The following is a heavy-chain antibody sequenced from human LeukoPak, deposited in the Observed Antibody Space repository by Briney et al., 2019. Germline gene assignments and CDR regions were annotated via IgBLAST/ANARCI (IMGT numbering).Heavy chain of an antibody. J-gene: IGHJ5*02. D-gene: IGHD5-12*01. CDR1: GYTFTGYY. CDR2: INPNSGGT. V-gene: IGHV1-2*02. CDR3: ARARSGYDFGRTNWFDP. Sequence: RASVKVSCKASGYTFTGYYMHWVRQAPGQGLEWMGWINPNSGGTNYAQKFQGRVTMTRDTSISTAYMELSRLRSDDTAVYYCARARSGYDFGRTNWFDPWGQGTLVTVSS.